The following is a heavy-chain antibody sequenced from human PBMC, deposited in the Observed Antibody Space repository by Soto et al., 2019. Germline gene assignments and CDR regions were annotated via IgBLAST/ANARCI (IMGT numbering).Heavy chain of an antibody. Sequence: PSETLSLTCSVSGDSISNLDYFWAWIRQPPGQALEYIGYIYKSATTYYNPSFESRVAISVDTSKSRFSLNVTSVTAADTAVYFCARGRYCLTGRCFPNWFDSWGKGALVTVS. V-gene: IGHV4-30-4*01. J-gene: IGHJ5*01. D-gene: IGHD7-27*01. CDR2: IYKSATT. CDR1: GDSISNLDYF. CDR3: ARGRYCLTGRCFPNWFDS.